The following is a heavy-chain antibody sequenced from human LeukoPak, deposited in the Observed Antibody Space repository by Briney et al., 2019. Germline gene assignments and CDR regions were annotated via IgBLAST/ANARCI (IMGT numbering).Heavy chain of an antibody. D-gene: IGHD2-15*01. Sequence: PGGSLRLSCAASGFTFSSYAMSWVRQAPGKGLEWVSATSSSDAGTYHAESVRGRFTISRDNSKNTLYLQMNSLRADDAAVYYCARAPVTSCRGAFCYPFDIWGRGTLVTVSS. J-gene: IGHJ4*02. CDR2: TSSSDAGT. CDR3: ARAPVTSCRGAFCYPFDI. V-gene: IGHV3-23*01. CDR1: GFTFSSYA.